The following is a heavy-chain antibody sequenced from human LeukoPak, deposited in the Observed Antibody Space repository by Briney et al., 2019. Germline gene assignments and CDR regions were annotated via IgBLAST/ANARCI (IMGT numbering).Heavy chain of an antibody. V-gene: IGHV3-11*04. CDR1: GFTFSDYY. J-gene: IGHJ4*02. CDR3: ARAVVVPAAIRTVYFDY. Sequence: GGSLRLSCAASGFTFSDYYMSWIRQAPGKGLEWVSYTSSSGSTIYYADSVKGRFTISRDNAKNSLYLQMNSLRAEDTAVYYCARAVVVPAAIRTVYFDYWGQGTLVTVSS. D-gene: IGHD2-2*02. CDR2: TSSSGSTI.